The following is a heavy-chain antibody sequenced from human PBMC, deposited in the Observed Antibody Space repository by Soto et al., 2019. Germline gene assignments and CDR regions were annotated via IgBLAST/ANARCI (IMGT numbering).Heavy chain of an antibody. CDR3: AKEMTTNPFEY. Sequence: GGSLRLSCVASGFTFGSYGMHWVRQAPGKGLEWVAYILYNGTIKSYGDSVKGRFIISRDNTKSTMYLQMNSLRAEDAATYHCAKEMTTNPFEYWGQGALVTVSS. CDR2: ILYNGTIK. D-gene: IGHD4-17*01. J-gene: IGHJ4*02. CDR1: GFTFGSYG. V-gene: IGHV3-30*02.